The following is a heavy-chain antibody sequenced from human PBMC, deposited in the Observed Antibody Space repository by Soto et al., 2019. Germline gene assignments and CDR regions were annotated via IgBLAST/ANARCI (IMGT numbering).Heavy chain of an antibody. J-gene: IGHJ6*02. CDR1: GYTFTGYY. V-gene: IGHV1-2*02. CDR3: ARDGYYGMDV. CDR2: INPNSGGS. Sequence: ASVKVSCKASGYTFTGYYMHWVRQAPGQGLEWMGWINPNSGGSSYAQKFQGRVTMTRDTSITSAYMELRSLRSDDTAVYYCARDGYYGMDVWGQGTTVTVSS.